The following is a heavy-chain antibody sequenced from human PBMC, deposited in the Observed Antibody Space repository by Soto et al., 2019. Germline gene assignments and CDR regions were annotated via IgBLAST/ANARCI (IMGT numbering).Heavy chain of an antibody. J-gene: IGHJ6*02. D-gene: IGHD2-15*01. V-gene: IGHV3-13*01. CDR3: ARDIRYCSGNSCYSGGMDV. Sequence: EVQLVESGGGLVQPGGSLRLSCAASGFTFSSYDMHWVRQATGKGLEWVSVIGTAGDTYYPVSVKGRFTISRENAKNSLYLQMNRLRAEDTAVYYCARDIRYCSGNSCYSGGMDVWGQGTTVTVSS. CDR2: IGTAGDT. CDR1: GFTFSSYD.